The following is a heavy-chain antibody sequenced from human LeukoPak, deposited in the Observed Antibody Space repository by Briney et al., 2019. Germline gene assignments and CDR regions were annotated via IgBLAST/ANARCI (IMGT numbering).Heavy chain of an antibody. J-gene: IGHJ4*02. CDR2: INHSGST. CDR1: GGSFSGYY. Sequence: KPSETLSLTCDVYGGSFSGYYWSWIRQPPGKGLEWIGEINHSGSTNYNPSLKSRVTISVDTSKNQFSLKLSSVTAADTAVYYCARVPTNYCSGGSCYSDYWGQGTLVTVSS. CDR3: ARVPTNYCSGGSCYSDY. V-gene: IGHV4-34*01. D-gene: IGHD2-15*01.